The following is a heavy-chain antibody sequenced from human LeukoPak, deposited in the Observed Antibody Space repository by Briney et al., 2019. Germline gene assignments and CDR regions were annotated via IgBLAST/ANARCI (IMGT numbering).Heavy chain of an antibody. CDR3: AKDLEYYYDSSGYYPS. CDR1: GFTFSSYA. J-gene: IGHJ5*02. Sequence: PGGSLRLSCAASGFTFSSYAMSWVRQAPGKGLEWVSAISGSGGSTYYADSVKGRFTISRDNSKNTLYLQMNSLRAEDTAVYYCAKDLEYYYDSSGYYPSWGQGTLVTVSS. D-gene: IGHD3-22*01. CDR2: ISGSGGST. V-gene: IGHV3-23*01.